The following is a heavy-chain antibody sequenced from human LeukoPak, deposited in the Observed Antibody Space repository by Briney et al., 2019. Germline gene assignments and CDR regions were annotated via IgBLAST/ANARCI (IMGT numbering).Heavy chain of an antibody. J-gene: IGHJ4*02. D-gene: IGHD6-13*01. Sequence: SETLSLTCTVSGGSISSYYWSWIRQPPGKGLEWIGYIYYSGSTNYNPSLKSRVTISVDTSKNQFSLKLSSVTAADTAVYYCATALPFQLVHWGQGTLVTVSS. CDR2: IYYSGST. V-gene: IGHV4-59*12. CDR3: ATALPFQLVH. CDR1: GGSISSYY.